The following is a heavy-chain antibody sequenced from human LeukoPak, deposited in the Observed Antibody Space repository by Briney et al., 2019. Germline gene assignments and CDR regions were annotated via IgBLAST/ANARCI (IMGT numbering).Heavy chain of an antibody. Sequence: PGGSLRLSCAASGFTFRRYWMTWVRPAPGKGREWVANIKPEESEKYDVASVKGRFTVTRDNANTSLYLQMNSLGVEDTAVYYCGRHGDGDTIEYWGQGTLVTVSS. J-gene: IGHJ4*02. CDR1: GFTFRRYW. CDR3: GRHGDGDTIEY. V-gene: IGHV3-7*01. CDR2: IKPEESEK.